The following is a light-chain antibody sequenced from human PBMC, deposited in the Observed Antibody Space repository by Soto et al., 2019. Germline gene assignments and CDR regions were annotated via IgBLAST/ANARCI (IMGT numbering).Light chain of an antibody. V-gene: IGKV3-15*01. Sequence: EIVMTQSPATLSVSPGEGATLSCRASQSISSNLAWYQQKPGQAPRLLIYGASTRATGIPTRFSGSGSGTEFTLSISSLQSEDFAVYYCQQYNNWPRTFGQGTKVEIK. J-gene: IGKJ1*01. CDR2: GAS. CDR1: QSISSN. CDR3: QQYNNWPRT.